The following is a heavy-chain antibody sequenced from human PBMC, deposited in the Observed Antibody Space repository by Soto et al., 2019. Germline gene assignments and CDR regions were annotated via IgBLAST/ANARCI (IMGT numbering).Heavy chain of an antibody. V-gene: IGHV4-59*01. CDR1: GGSIRSYY. Sequence: QVQLQESGPGLVKPSETLSLTCTVAGGSIRSYYWSWIRQPPGKGLEWIGYIYYSGNTNYNPSLRSRFTISIDTSKNQFSLKVASVTAADATLCYCARYLRLYGMDVWGQGTTVAVSS. CDR3: ARYLRLYGMDV. J-gene: IGHJ6*02. CDR2: IYYSGNT.